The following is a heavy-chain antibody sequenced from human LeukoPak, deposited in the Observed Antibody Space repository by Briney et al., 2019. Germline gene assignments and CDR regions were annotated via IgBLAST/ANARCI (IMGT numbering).Heavy chain of an antibody. V-gene: IGHV3-23*01. CDR3: AKKSVPNTPPTFDY. CDR2: ISDSGGST. J-gene: IGHJ4*02. CDR1: GFSFSSYA. Sequence: PGGSLRLSCAASGFSFSSYAMNWVRQGPGKGLEWVSAISDSGGSTYYADSVKGRFTISRDNSKNTLYLQVNSLRAEDTAVYYCAKKSVPNTPPTFDYWGQGTLVTVSS. D-gene: IGHD2-2*02.